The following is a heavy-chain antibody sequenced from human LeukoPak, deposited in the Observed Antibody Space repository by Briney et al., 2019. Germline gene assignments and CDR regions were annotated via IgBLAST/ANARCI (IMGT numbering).Heavy chain of an antibody. J-gene: IGHJ3*02. CDR2: IIPIFDTP. Sequence: SVKVSCKTSGGTFSNYAISWVRQAPGQGLEWMGLIIPIFDTPNYAQKWQGRVTITTDECTSTAYMELRSLRSEDTAVYYCASQLFHLDSSGYSLDALDIWGQGTMVTVSS. V-gene: IGHV1-69*05. CDR1: GGTFSNYA. D-gene: IGHD3-22*01. CDR3: ASQLFHLDSSGYSLDALDI.